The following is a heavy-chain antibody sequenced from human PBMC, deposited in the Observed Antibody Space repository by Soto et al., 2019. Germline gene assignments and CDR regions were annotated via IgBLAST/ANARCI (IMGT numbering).Heavy chain of an antibody. Sequence: PSEALSLTCTVSGGSISSGDYYWSWIRQPPGKGLEWIGYIYCSGSTYYNPSLKSRVTISVDKSKNQFSLKLSSVTAADTAVYYWARLGAYNWNDLGYWGEGTQVTVPS. CDR2: IYCSGST. CDR1: GGSISSGDYY. V-gene: IGHV4-30-4*01. J-gene: IGHJ4*02. CDR3: ARLGAYNWNDLGY. D-gene: IGHD1-20*01.